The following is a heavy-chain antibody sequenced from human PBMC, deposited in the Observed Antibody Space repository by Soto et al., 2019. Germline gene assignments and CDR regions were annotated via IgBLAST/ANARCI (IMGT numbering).Heavy chain of an antibody. CDR3: ASWDIVVVVAATPILYYGMDV. J-gene: IGHJ6*02. CDR1: GFTFSSYS. V-gene: IGHV3-21*01. CDR2: ISSSSSYI. Sequence: TGGSLRLSCAASGFTFSSYSMNWVRQAPGKGLEWVSSISSSSSYIYYADSVKGRFTISRDNAKNSLYLQMNSLRAEDTAVYYCASWDIVVVVAATPILYYGMDVWGQGTTVTVSS. D-gene: IGHD2-15*01.